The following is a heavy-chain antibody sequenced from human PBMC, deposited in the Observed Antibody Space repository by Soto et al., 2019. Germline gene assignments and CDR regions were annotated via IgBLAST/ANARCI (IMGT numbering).Heavy chain of an antibody. Sequence: EVQLLESGGGLVQPGGSLRLSCAVSGFTFKNYAMAWVRQPPGRGLEWVSIIGNDGTIYYADSVKGRFTISRDNSKNTLYLEMSSLRGEDTAVYYCAKKRTTTTVRDFDYWGQGTLVTVSS. CDR2: IGNDGTI. D-gene: IGHD1-1*01. CDR1: GFTFKNYA. CDR3: AKKRTTTTVRDFDY. J-gene: IGHJ4*02. V-gene: IGHV3-23*01.